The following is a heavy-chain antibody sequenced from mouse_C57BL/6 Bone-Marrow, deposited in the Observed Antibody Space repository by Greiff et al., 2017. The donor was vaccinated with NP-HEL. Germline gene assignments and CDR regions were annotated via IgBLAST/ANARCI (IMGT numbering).Heavy chain of an antibody. CDR1: GYTFTSYG. J-gene: IGHJ3*01. CDR3: GRMPRDDNGGWFAY. Sequence: LQESGAELARPGASVKLSCKASGYTFTSYGIRWVKQRPGQGLEWIGEIYPRSGNTYYNEKFKGKATMTADKSASTAYMELLSLTSEDSAVDFCGRMPRDDNGGWFAYWGQGTLVTGSA. CDR2: IYPRSGNT. V-gene: IGHV1-81*01. D-gene: IGHD2-4*01.